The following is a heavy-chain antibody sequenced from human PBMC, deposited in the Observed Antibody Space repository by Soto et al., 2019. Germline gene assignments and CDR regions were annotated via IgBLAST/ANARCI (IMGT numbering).Heavy chain of an antibody. Sequence: EVRLVESEGGLVQPGGSLSLSCAASGFTFSYYWMHWVRQAPGQGLLWVSRIHSDGSSTTYADSVKGRFTISRDNAKNSVSLRMNSLRFEDTGVYFCARGDRGAFDLWGQGTMVTVSS. CDR2: IHSDGSST. V-gene: IGHV3-74*01. D-gene: IGHD2-21*02. CDR3: ARGDRGAFDL. J-gene: IGHJ3*01. CDR1: GFTFSYYW.